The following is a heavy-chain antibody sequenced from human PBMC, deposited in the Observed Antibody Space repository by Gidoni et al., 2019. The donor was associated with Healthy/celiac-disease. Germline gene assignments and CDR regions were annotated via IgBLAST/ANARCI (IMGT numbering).Heavy chain of an antibody. V-gene: IGHV3-15*01. CDR3: TTDQITMIVVVHGF. CDR2: IKRKTEGGTT. D-gene: IGHD3-22*01. Sequence: EVQLVESGGGLVKPGGSIRLSCAASGFTFSNSWMSWVRQAPGQGLEWVGRIKRKTEGGTTDYAAPVKGRFTISRDDSKNTLDLQMNSLKTEDTAVYYCTTDQITMIVVVHGFWGQGTMVTVSS. CDR1: GFTFSNSW. J-gene: IGHJ3*01.